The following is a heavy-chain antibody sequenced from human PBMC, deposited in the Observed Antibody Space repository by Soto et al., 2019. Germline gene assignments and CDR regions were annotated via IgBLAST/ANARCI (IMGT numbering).Heavy chain of an antibody. CDR3: TRTGGYSGSYQEFDL. Sequence: EVQLVESGGGWVQPGGSLKLSCAASGFTFSGSVIHWVRQASGKGLEWVGRIRTKANSYATAYAVSVKGRFTVSRDDSEKTAYLQRDSLKTEYTAVYYCTRTGGYSGSYQEFDLWGQGTLVTVSS. D-gene: IGHD1-26*01. V-gene: IGHV3-73*02. CDR2: IRTKANSYAT. J-gene: IGHJ5*02. CDR1: GFTFSGSV.